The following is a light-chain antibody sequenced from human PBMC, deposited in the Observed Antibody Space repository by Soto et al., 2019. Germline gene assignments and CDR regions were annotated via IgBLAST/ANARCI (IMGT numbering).Light chain of an antibody. Sequence: EIVMTQSPLSLPVTPGEPASISCRSSQSLLHSDGFTHLDWILQKPGQPPQLLIYLGSNRASGVPDWFSGGGSGTDFTLKISRVEAEDVGVYYCMQALQTPLTFGGWTTVEI. CDR1: QSLLHSDGFTH. CDR2: LGS. J-gene: IGKJ4*01. V-gene: IGKV2-28*01. CDR3: MQALQTPLT.